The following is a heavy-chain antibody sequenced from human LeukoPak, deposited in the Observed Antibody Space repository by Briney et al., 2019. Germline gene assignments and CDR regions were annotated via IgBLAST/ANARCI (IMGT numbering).Heavy chain of an antibody. CDR2: ISSSSSYI. CDR1: GFTFSSYG. J-gene: IGHJ6*03. D-gene: IGHD3-10*01. CDR3: ARANMVRGVIRYYYYYMDV. V-gene: IGHV3-21*01. Sequence: GGSLRLSCAASGFTFSSYGMHWVRQAPGKGLEWVSSISSSSSYIYYADSVKGRFTISRDNAKNSLYLQMNSLRAEDTAVYYCARANMVRGVIRYYYYYMDVWGKGTTVTISS.